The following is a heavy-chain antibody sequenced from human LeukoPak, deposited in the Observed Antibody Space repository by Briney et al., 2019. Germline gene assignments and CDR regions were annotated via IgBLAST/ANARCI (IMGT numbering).Heavy chain of an antibody. CDR3: ASPPRGNTKGAFDI. V-gene: IGHV1-69*01. CDR2: IIPIFGTA. Sequence: SVKVSCKASGGTFGSYAISWVRQAPGQGLEWMGGIIPIFGTANYAQKSQGRVTITADESTSTAYMELSSLRSEDTAVYYCASPPRGNTKGAFDIWGQGTMVTVSS. D-gene: IGHD1-1*01. CDR1: GGTFGSYA. J-gene: IGHJ3*02.